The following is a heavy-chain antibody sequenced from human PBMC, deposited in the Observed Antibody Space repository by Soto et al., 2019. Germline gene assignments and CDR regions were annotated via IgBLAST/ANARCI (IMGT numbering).Heavy chain of an antibody. J-gene: IGHJ4*02. V-gene: IGHV1-3*01. CDR2: INAGNGNT. D-gene: IGHD3-22*01. CDR3: ARGSGYYYWDDY. CDR1: WYTFTSYA. Sequence: GASVKGSFKASWYTFTSYAIHWVGPAPGQRLEWMGWINAGNGNTKYSQKFQGRVTITRDTSASTAYMELSSLRSEDTAVYYCARGSGYYYWDDYWGQGTLVTVSS.